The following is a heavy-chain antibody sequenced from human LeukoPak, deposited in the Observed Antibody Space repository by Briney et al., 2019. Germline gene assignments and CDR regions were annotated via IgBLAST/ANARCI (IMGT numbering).Heavy chain of an antibody. CDR1: GFTFSSYW. V-gene: IGHV3-7*01. Sequence: PGGSLRLSCAASGFTFSSYWMSWVRQAPGKGLEWVANIKQDGSEKYYVDSVKGRFTISRDNAKNSLYLQMNSLRAEDTAVYYCARDWAPGQLDLFEYSSGLYPDAFDIWGQGTMVTVSS. J-gene: IGHJ3*02. D-gene: IGHD6-19*01. CDR3: ARDWAPGQLDLFEYSSGLYPDAFDI. CDR2: IKQDGSEK.